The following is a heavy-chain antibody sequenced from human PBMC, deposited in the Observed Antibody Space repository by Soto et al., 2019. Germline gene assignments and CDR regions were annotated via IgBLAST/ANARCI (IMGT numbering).Heavy chain of an antibody. CDR3: ARDGSLRGLPYYGMDV. CDR1: GFTFSSYS. CDR2: ISSSSSYI. D-gene: IGHD5-18*01. V-gene: IGHV3-21*01. J-gene: IGHJ6*02. Sequence: GGSLGLSCAASGFTFSSYSMNWVRQAPGKGLEWVSSISSSSSYIYYADSVKGRFTISRDNAKNSLYLQMNSLRAEDTAVYYCARDGSLRGLPYYGMDVWGQGTTVTVSS.